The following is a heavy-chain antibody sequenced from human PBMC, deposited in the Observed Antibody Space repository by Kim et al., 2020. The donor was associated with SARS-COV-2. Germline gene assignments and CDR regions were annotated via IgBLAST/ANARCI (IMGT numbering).Heavy chain of an antibody. V-gene: IGHV3-33*06. CDR3: AKEGITMIDYERDYYGMDV. D-gene: IGHD3-22*01. CDR1: GFTFSSYG. J-gene: IGHJ6*02. Sequence: GGSLRLSCAASGFTFSSYGMHWVRQAPGKGLEWVAVIWYDGSNKYYADSVKGRFTISRDNSKNTLYLQMNSLRAEDTAVYYCAKEGITMIDYERDYYGMDVWGQGTTVTVSS. CDR2: IWYDGSNK.